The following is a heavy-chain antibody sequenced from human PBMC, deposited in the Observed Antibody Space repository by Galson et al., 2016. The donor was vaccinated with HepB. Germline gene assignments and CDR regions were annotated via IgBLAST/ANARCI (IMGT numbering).Heavy chain of an antibody. CDR2: INPNDGGA. J-gene: IGHJ5*02. CDR3: ARVSVEHRPNWFVP. V-gene: IGHV1-46*01. CDR1: GYTFTSYF. Sequence: SGKVSCKASGYTFTSYFMHWVRQAPGQGLEWMGIINPNDGGASYAQKFRGRMTMTIDTSTSTVYMELSSLRPDDTAVYFCARVSVEHRPNWFVPWGQGTQVTGSS. D-gene: IGHD5/OR15-5a*01.